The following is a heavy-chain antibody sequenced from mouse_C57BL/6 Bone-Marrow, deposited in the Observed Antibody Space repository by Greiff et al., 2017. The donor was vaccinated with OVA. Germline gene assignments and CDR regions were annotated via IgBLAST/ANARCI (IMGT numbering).Heavy chain of an antibody. D-gene: IGHD2-4*01. J-gene: IGHJ4*01. V-gene: IGHV1-69*01. CDR3: ARYPYDYDAYAMDY. Sequence: VQLHQPGAELVMPGASVKLSCKASGYTFTSYWMHWVKQRPGQGLEWIGEIDPSDSYTNYNQKFKGKSTLTVDKSSSTAYMQLSSLTSEDSAVYYCARYPYDYDAYAMDYWGQGTSVTVSS. CDR1: GYTFTSYW. CDR2: IDPSDSYT.